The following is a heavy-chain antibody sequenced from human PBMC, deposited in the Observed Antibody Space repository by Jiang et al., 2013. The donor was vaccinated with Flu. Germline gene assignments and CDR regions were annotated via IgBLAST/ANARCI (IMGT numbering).Heavy chain of an antibody. Sequence: GGSTYYADSVKGRFTISRDNSNNILHLQMNSLRAEDTAVYYCAKLKGGPTGTFGFDYWGQGILVTVSS. CDR3: AKLKGGPTGTFGFDY. D-gene: IGHD1-1*01. V-gene: IGHV3-23*01. CDR2: GGST. J-gene: IGHJ4*02.